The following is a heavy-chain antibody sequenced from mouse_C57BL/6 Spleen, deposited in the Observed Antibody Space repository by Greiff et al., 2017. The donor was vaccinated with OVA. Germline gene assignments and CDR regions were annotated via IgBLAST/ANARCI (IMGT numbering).Heavy chain of an antibody. J-gene: IGHJ1*03. CDR1: GFSITSGYF. V-gene: IGHV3-6*01. CDR3: ARDITTVVEGYFDV. CDR2: LSYDGSN. D-gene: IGHD1-1*01. Sequence: ESGPGLVKPSQSLSLTCSVTGFSITSGYFWYWLRQFPGNQLEWLGYLSYDGSNNYNPSLKNRFSITRDTSKNQFFLKLNSVTTEDTATYYCARDITTVVEGYFDVWGTGTTVTVSS.